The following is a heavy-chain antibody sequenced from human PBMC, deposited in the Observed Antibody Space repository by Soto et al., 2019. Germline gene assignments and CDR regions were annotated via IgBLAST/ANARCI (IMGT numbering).Heavy chain of an antibody. CDR2: IYYSGST. V-gene: IGHV4-39*02. D-gene: IGHD3-22*01. J-gene: IGHJ4*02. CDR1: FGSISSSSYY. Sequence: PSESLSLTCTVSFGSISSSSYYWCWIRQPPGKGLEWIGSIYYSGSTYYNPSLRSRVTISVDTSKNQFSLKLSSVTAADTAVYFCARDLSSGYDSYYFDYWRQGTLVTVSS. CDR3: ARDLSSGYDSYYFDY.